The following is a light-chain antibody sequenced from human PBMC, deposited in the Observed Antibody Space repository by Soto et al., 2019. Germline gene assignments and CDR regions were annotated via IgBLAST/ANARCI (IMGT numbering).Light chain of an antibody. Sequence: EIVSIQSPCTLSLCGEERATXSCRAIHILSSIYLAYYHHRPRQAPILLIYRSSISATVIPDMFIPIVSVTDFTLTISRLDPEDFAVYYCQQYFIWHLPFGQCTNVDIK. CDR3: QQYFIWHLP. J-gene: IGKJ1*01. CDR2: RSS. CDR1: HILSSIY. V-gene: IGKV3-20*01.